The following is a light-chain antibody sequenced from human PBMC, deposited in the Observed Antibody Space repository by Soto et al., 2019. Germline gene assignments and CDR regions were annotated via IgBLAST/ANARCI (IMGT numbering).Light chain of an antibody. Sequence: QSALAQPRSVSVSPGQSVTISCTGTSSDVGGYNYVSWYQQRPDKAPKLLIYDVTERPSGVPDRFSGSKSGNTASLTISGLQAEDEADYYCCSYALRYPIYVFGTGTKVTVL. V-gene: IGLV2-11*01. CDR1: SSDVGGYNY. CDR3: CSYALRYPIYV. J-gene: IGLJ1*01. CDR2: DVT.